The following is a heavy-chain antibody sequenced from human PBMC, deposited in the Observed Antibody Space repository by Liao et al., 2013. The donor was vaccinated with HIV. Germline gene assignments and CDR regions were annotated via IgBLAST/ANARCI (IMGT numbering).Heavy chain of an antibody. D-gene: IGHD6-19*01. V-gene: IGHV4-4*07. Sequence: QEQLQESGPGLVKPSETLSLTCTVSGGSISSYYWNWIRQPAGKGLEWIGRIYTTGITNYNPSLKSRVTMSVDTSKNQFSLHLSSVTAADTAVYYCARDFGTSGWYTPLSLDYWGQGTLVTVSS. CDR3: ARDFGTSGWYTPLSLDY. J-gene: IGHJ4*02. CDR1: GGSISSYY. CDR2: IYTTGIT.